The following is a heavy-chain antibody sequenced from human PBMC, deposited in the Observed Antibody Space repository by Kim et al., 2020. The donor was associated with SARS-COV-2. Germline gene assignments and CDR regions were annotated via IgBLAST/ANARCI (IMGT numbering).Heavy chain of an antibody. CDR3: ARHYMVRGVIIKDWFDP. J-gene: IGHJ5*02. CDR2: IYYSGST. Sequence: SETLSLTCTVSGGSISSSSYYWGWIRQPPGKGLEWIGSIYYSGSTYYNPSLKSRVTISVDTSKNQFSLKLSSVTAADTAVYYCARHYMVRGVIIKDWFDPWGQGTLVTVSS. V-gene: IGHV4-39*07. CDR1: GGSISSSSYY. D-gene: IGHD3-10*01.